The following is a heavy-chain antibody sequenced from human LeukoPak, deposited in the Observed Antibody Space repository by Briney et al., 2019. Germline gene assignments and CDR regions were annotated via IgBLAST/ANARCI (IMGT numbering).Heavy chain of an antibody. CDR3: AKGDDYGANTRLPKYNWFDP. V-gene: IGHV3-30*02. CDR1: GFTFTTCA. J-gene: IGHJ5*02. CDR2: IRYDGNNK. Sequence: GGSLRLSCAASGFTFTTCAMHWVRQAPGKGLEWVAYIRYDGNNKNYADSVKGRFTISRDDSKDMLYLQMNSLRPEDTAVYYCAKGDDYGANTRLPKYNWFDPWGQGTLVTVSS. D-gene: IGHD4-23*01.